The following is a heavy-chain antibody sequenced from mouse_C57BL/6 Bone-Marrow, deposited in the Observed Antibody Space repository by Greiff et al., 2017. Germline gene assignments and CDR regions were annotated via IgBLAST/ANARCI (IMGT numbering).Heavy chain of an antibody. D-gene: IGHD1-1*01. CDR1: GYTFTSYW. V-gene: IGHV1-64*01. Sequence: QVQLQQPGAELVKPGASVKLSCKASGYTFTSYWMHWVKQRPGQGLEWIGMIHPNSGSTNYNEKFKSKATLTVDKSSSTAYMQLSSLTSEDSAVYYCARRNYGSSYWDFDVWGTGTTVTVSS. CDR3: ARRNYGSSYWDFDV. J-gene: IGHJ1*03. CDR2: IHPNSGST.